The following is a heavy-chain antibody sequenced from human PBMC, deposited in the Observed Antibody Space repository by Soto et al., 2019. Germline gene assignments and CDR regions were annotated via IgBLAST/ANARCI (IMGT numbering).Heavy chain of an antibody. CDR2: ISYDGSNK. D-gene: IGHD6-19*01. CDR1: GFTFSSYG. V-gene: IGHV3-30*03. CDR3: ASQGKQWLENFDY. Sequence: PGESLKISCAASGFTFSSYGMHWVRQAPGKGLEWVAVISYDGSNKYYADSVKGRFTISRDNSKNTLYLQMNSLRAEDTAVYYCASQGKQWLENFDYWGQGTLVTVSS. J-gene: IGHJ4*02.